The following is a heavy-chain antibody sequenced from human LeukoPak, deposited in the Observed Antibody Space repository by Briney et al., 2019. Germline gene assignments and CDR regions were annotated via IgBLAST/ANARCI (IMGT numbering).Heavy chain of an antibody. CDR3: ARHPYSSGWHFDY. Sequence: GESLKISCKGSGYSFTSYWIGWVRQMPGKGLEWMGIIYPGDSDTRYSPSFQGQVTISADKSISTAYLQWSSLKASDTAVYYCARHPYSSGWHFDYWGQGTLVTVSS. D-gene: IGHD6-19*01. V-gene: IGHV5-51*01. J-gene: IGHJ4*02. CDR1: GYSFTSYW. CDR2: IYPGDSDT.